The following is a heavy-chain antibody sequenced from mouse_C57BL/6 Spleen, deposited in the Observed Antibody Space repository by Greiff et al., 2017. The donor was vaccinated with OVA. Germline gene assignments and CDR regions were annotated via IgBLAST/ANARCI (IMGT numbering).Heavy chain of an antibody. CDR3: APSFITTVEGFAY. D-gene: IGHD1-1*01. V-gene: IGHV14-3*01. Sequence: EVQLVESVAELVRPGASVKLSCTASGFNIKNTYMHWVKQRPEQGLEWIGRIDPANGNTKYAPKFQGKATITADTSSNTAYLQLSSLTSEDTAIYYCAPSFITTVEGFAYWGQGTLVTVSA. J-gene: IGHJ3*01. CDR1: GFNIKNTY. CDR2: IDPANGNT.